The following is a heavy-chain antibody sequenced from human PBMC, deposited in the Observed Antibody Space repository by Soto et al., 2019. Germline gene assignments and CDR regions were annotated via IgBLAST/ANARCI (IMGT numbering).Heavy chain of an antibody. CDR2: INHSGST. CDR3: AYRPAIVVVPAAIHDWFDP. CDR1: GGSFSGYY. Sequence: QVQLQQWGAGLLKPSETLSLTCAVYGGSFSGYYWSWIRQPPGKGLEWIGEINHSGSTNYNPSLKPLVTISIDKSKNQFSLKLSSVTAADTAVYYCAYRPAIVVVPAAIHDWFDPWGQGTLVTVPS. D-gene: IGHD2-2*01. V-gene: IGHV4-34*01. J-gene: IGHJ5*02.